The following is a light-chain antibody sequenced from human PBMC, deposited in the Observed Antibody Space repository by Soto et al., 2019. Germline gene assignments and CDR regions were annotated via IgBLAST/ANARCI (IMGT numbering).Light chain of an antibody. CDR2: TAS. Sequence: DIQMTQSPSTLSASIGDRITISCRASQNIDTWLAWYQQRPGEAPKLLIYTASNLENGVPSRFSGSGSGTASSLTISSLQPEDFASYYCQQCSDSSRSFGQGTQVE. J-gene: IGKJ1*01. V-gene: IGKV1-5*03. CDR3: QQCSDSSRS. CDR1: QNIDTW.